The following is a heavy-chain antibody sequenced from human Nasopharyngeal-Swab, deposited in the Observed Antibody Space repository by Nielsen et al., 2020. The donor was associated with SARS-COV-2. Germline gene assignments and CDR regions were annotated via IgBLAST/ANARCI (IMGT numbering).Heavy chain of an antibody. CDR1: GFTFSSYW. CDR3: ARVGRGYYYDSGAFDI. CDR2: INSDGSST. Sequence: GESLKISCAASGFTFSSYWMHWVRQAPGKGLVWVSRINSDGSSTSYADSAKGRFTISRDNAKNSLYLQMNSLRAEDTAVYYCARVGRGYYYDSGAFDIWGQGTMVTVSS. V-gene: IGHV3-74*01. D-gene: IGHD3-22*01. J-gene: IGHJ3*02.